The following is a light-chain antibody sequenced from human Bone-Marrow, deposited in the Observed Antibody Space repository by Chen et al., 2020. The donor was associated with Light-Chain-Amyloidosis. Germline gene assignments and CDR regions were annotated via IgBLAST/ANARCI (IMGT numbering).Light chain of an antibody. CDR2: STN. Sequence: QTVVTQEPSFSVSPGGTGHLTCGLTSGSVSASYYPSWYQQTPGQAPRTLIYSTNSRSSGVPDRFSGSILGNKAALTITGAQADDESDYYCVLYMGSGISVFGGGTKLTVL. CDR3: VLYMGSGISV. J-gene: IGLJ3*02. V-gene: IGLV8-61*01. CDR1: SGSVSASYY.